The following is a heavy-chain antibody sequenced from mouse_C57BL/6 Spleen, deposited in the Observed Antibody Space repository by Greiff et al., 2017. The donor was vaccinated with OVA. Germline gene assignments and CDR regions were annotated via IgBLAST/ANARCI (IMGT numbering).Heavy chain of an antibody. CDR3: ARMMVYAMDY. J-gene: IGHJ4*01. CDR2: INPNNGGT. D-gene: IGHD2-3*01. CDR1: GYTFTDYY. V-gene: IGHV1-26*01. Sequence: EVQLQQSGPELVKPGASVKISCKASGYTFTDYYMNWVKQSHGKSLEWIGDINPNNGGTSYNQKFKGKATLTVDKSSSTAYMELRSLTSEDSAVYYCARMMVYAMDYWGQGTSVTVSS.